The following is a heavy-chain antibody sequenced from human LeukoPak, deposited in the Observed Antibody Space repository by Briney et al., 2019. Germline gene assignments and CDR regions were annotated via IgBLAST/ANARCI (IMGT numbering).Heavy chain of an antibody. CDR2: INPSGDPT. D-gene: IGHD3-9*01. Sequence: ASVKVSCKASGYTFTSYYMHWVRQAPGQGLEWVGIINPSGDPTTYAQKFQGRVAMTRNTSISTAYMELSSLRSEDTAVYYCARRLLRYFDWSDAFDIWGQGTMVTVSS. V-gene: IGHV1-46*01. CDR1: GYTFTSYY. J-gene: IGHJ3*02. CDR3: ARRLLRYFDWSDAFDI.